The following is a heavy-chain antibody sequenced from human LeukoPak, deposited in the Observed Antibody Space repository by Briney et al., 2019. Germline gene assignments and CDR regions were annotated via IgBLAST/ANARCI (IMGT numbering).Heavy chain of an antibody. CDR3: AKEELEGAHESNFDY. J-gene: IGHJ4*02. CDR1: GFTFSSYS. D-gene: IGHD1-26*01. V-gene: IGHV3-23*01. Sequence: PGGSLRLSCAASGFTFSSYSMNWVRQAPGKGLEWVSAISGSGGSTYYADSVKGRFTISRDNSKNTLYLQMNSLRAEDTAVYYCAKEELEGAHESNFDYWGQGTLVTVSS. CDR2: ISGSGGST.